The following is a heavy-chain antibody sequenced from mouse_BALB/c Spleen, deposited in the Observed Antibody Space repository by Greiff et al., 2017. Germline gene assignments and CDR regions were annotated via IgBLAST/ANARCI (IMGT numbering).Heavy chain of an antibody. V-gene: IGHV5-4*02. CDR3: ARGGYGNYSDY. Sequence: EVQLVESGGGLVKPGGSLKLSCAASGFTFSDYYMYWVRQTPEKRLEWVATISDGGSYTYYPDSVKGRFTISRDNAKNNLYLQMSSLKSEDTAMYYCARGGYGNYSDYWGQGTSVTVSS. CDR1: GFTFSDYY. CDR2: ISDGGSYT. D-gene: IGHD2-10*02. J-gene: IGHJ4*01.